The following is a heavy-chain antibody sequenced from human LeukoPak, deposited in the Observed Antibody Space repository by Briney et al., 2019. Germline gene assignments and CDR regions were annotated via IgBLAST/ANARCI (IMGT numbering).Heavy chain of an antibody. CDR3: ARAKLYDSSGHYCFAY. V-gene: IGHV4-34*01. J-gene: IGHJ4*02. CDR2: INHSGST. D-gene: IGHD3-22*01. CDR1: GGSFSGYY. Sequence: SETLSLTCAVYGGSFSGYYWSWIRQPPGKGLEWIGEINHSGSTYYNASLKSRVTISVDTSKNQFSLKFTSVTAADTAVYYCARAKLYDSSGHYCFAYWGQGTLVTVSS.